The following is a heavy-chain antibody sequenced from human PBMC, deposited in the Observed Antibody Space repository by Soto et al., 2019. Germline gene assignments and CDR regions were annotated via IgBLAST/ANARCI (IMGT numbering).Heavy chain of an antibody. J-gene: IGHJ6*03. CDR2: ISYDGSKK. CDR3: ARGPRYCSGYSCDYYMDV. D-gene: IGHD2-15*01. CDR1: AFTFSSYG. V-gene: IGHV3-30*03. Sequence: GGSLRLSCAASAFTFSSYGMNWVRQAPGKGLEWVAVISYDGSKKHYADSVRGRLTISRDNSKNTLFLEMKSLIGEDTAVYYCARGPRYCSGYSCDYYMDVWGKGTTVTVSS.